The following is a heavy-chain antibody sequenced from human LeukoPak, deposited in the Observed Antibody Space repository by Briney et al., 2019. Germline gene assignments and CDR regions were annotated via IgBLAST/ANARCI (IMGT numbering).Heavy chain of an antibody. J-gene: IGHJ4*02. CDR1: GYTFTGYY. CDR2: INPNSGGT. CDR3: ARDRFDSSGYSHDY. D-gene: IGHD3-22*01. V-gene: IGHV1-2*02. Sequence: ASVKVSCKASGYTFTGYYMHWVRQAPGQGLEWMGWINPNSGGTNYAQKFQGGVTMTRDTSISTAYMELSRLRSDDTAVYYCARDRFDSSGYSHDYWGQGTLVTVSS.